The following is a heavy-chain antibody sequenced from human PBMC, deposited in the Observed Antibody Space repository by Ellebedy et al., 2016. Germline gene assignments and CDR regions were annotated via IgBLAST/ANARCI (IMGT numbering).Heavy chain of an antibody. CDR3: AKHETDGDYYFDL. Sequence: GGSLRLXXADSGFTFKTYAMSWVRQAPGEGLEWVSTLSGSGPKTYYADSVQGRFTISRDNSKSTLYLQMNSLRAEDTAVYYCAKHETDGDYYFDLWGRGTLVTVSS. D-gene: IGHD2-21*01. CDR1: GFTFKTYA. CDR2: LSGSGPKT. J-gene: IGHJ2*01. V-gene: IGHV3-23*01.